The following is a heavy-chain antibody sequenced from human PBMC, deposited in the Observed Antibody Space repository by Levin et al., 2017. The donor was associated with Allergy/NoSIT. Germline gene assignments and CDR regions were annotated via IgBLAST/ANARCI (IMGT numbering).Heavy chain of an antibody. CDR2: ISSSSSYI. CDR1: GFTFSSYS. V-gene: IGHV3-21*01. D-gene: IGHD6-13*01. Sequence: PGGSLRLSCAASGFTFSSYSMNWVRQAPGKGLEWVSSISSSSSYIYYADSVKGRFTISRDNAKNSLYLQMNSLRAEDTAVYYCARDISPAVLAAPNYWGQGTLVTVSS. CDR3: ARDISPAVLAAPNY. J-gene: IGHJ4*02.